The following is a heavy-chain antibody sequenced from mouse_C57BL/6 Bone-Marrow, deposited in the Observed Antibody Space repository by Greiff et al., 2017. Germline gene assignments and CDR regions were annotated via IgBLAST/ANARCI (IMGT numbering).Heavy chain of an antibody. V-gene: IGHV1-22*01. CDR1: GYTFTDYN. J-gene: IGHJ4*01. CDR2: INPNNGGT. D-gene: IGHD2-10*01. Sequence: EVQLKESGPELVKPGASVKMSCKASGYTFTDYNMHWVKQSHGKSLEWIGYINPNNGGTSYNQKFKGKATFTVTKSSSTAYMELRSLTSEDSAVYYCARRGLLSMDYWGQGTSVTVSS. CDR3: ARRGLLSMDY.